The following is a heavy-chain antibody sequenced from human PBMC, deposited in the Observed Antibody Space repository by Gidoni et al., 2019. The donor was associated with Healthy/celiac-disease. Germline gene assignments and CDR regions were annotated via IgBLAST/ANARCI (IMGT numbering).Heavy chain of an antibody. CDR3: ARGTRGDILTGFYRY. V-gene: IGHV3-48*02. CDR1: GFTFSSYS. D-gene: IGHD3-9*01. CDR2: ISSSSSTI. J-gene: IGHJ4*02. Sequence: GFTFSSYSMNWVRQAPGKGLEWVSYISSSSSTIYYADSVKGRFTISRDNAKNSLYLQMNSLRDEDTAVYYCARGTRGDILTGFYRYWGQGTLVTVSS.